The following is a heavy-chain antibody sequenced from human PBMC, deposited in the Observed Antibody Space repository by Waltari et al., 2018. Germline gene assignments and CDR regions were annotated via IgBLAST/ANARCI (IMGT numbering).Heavy chain of an antibody. J-gene: IGHJ6*02. Sequence: ELQLVESGGGLVRPGGSLRLSCPASGFTFSSYSMNWFSQAPGKGLEWVSSISSSSSYIYYADSVKGRFTISRDNAKNSLYLQMNSLRAEDTAVYYCARAPAAAGMLYYYYYGMDVWGQGTTVTVSS. D-gene: IGHD6-13*01. CDR2: ISSSSSYI. CDR1: GFTFSSYS. V-gene: IGHV3-21*01. CDR3: ARAPAAAGMLYYYYYGMDV.